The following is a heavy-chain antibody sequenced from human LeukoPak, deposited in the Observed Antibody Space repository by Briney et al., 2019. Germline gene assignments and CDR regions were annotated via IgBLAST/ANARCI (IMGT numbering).Heavy chain of an antibody. J-gene: IGHJ4*02. CDR3: ARETSHFDY. V-gene: IGHV6-1*01. CDR2: TYYRSSWYN. CDR1: GDRVSSNSVA. Sequence: SQTLSLTCVISGDRVSSNSVAWNWIRQSPSGGLEWLGRTYYRSSWYNDYAVSVKSRITFKPDTSKNQFFLQLNSVTPEDTAVYYCARETSHFDYWGQGTLVTVSS.